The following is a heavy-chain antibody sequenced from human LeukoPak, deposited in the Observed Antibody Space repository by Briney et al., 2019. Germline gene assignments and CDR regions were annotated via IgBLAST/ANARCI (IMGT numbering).Heavy chain of an antibody. CDR2: ISYDGSNK. D-gene: IGHD6-6*01. CDR3: ARVGVSSSRIVSRVDWFDP. CDR1: GFTFSSYA. J-gene: IGHJ5*02. V-gene: IGHV3-30-3*01. Sequence: PGRSLRLSCAASGFTFSSYAMHCVRQAPGKGLEWAAVISYDGSNKYYADSVKGRFTISRDNSKNTLYLQMNSLRAEDTAVYYCARVGVSSSRIVSRVDWFDPWGQGTLVTVSS.